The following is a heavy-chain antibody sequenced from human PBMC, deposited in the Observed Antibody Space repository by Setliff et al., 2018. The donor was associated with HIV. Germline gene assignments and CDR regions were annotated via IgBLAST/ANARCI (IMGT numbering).Heavy chain of an antibody. J-gene: IGHJ5*01. D-gene: IGHD3-16*01. CDR1: GFTFGPFW. CDR3: ARGGANPSWFDS. Sequence: GGSLRLSCVASGFTFGPFWVHWVRQAPGKGLEWVAFIRYDGSNKYYADSVKGRFTNSRDNAKNTLYLQMDSLRAEDTAVYYCARGGANPSWFDSWGQGTLVTVSS. CDR2: IRYDGSNK. V-gene: IGHV3-30*02.